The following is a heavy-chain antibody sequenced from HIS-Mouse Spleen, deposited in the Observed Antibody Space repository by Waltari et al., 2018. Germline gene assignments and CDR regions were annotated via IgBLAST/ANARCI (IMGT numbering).Heavy chain of an antibody. CDR2: GST. CDR3: ARDPREYCSSTSCPGGGWFDP. J-gene: IGHJ5*02. D-gene: IGHD2-2*01. Sequence: GSTNYNPSLKSRVTISVDTSKNQFSLKLSSVTAADTAVYYCARDPREYCSSTSCPGGGWFDPWGQGTLVTVS. V-gene: IGHV4-59*01.